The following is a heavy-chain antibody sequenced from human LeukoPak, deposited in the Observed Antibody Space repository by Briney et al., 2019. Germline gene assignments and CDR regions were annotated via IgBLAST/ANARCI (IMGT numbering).Heavy chain of an antibody. D-gene: IGHD3-3*01. CDR2: ISGSGGSP. V-gene: IGHV3-23*01. CDR1: GFTFSSHA. CDR3: ARHGFGVVIVYYFDY. J-gene: IGHJ4*02. Sequence: GSLRLSCAGSGFTFSSHAMSWVRQTPGKGLEWISLISGSGGSPYYADSVLGRFTISRDNSKNTLCLQMNSLRAEDTAVYYCARHGFGVVIVYYFDYWGQGTLVTVSS.